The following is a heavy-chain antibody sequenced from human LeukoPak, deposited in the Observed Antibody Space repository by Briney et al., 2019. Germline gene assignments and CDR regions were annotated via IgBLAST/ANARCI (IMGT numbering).Heavy chain of an antibody. CDR3: AKSSGSYAANFDC. CDR1: GFTFSSYW. Sequence: GGSLRLSCAASGFTFSSYWMSWVRQAPGKGLEWVANIKQDGSEKYYVDSVKGRFTISRDNAQNSLYLQMNSLRAEDTAVYYCAKSSGSYAANFDCWGQGTLVTVSS. D-gene: IGHD6-19*01. V-gene: IGHV3-7*01. CDR2: IKQDGSEK. J-gene: IGHJ4*02.